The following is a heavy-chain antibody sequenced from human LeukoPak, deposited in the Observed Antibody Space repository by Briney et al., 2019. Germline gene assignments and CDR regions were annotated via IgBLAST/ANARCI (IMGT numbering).Heavy chain of an antibody. D-gene: IGHD3-16*01. J-gene: IGHJ4*02. Sequence: GGSLRLSCAASGFTFSSYAMHWVRQAPGKGLEWVAFIPIDGGNKYYADSVKGRFTISRDNFKNTLYLQMTSLRAEDTAMYYCAKTLPGPFDYWGQGTLVTVSS. CDR3: AKTLPGPFDY. CDR2: IPIDGGNK. V-gene: IGHV3-30*02. CDR1: GFTFSSYA.